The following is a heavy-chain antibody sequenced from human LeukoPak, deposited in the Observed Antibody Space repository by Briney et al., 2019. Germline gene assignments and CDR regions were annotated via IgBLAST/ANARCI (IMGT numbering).Heavy chain of an antibody. J-gene: IGHJ6*02. D-gene: IGHD3-9*01. Sequence: GGSLRLSCAASGFTFSSYWMSWVRQAPGKGLEWVANIKQDGSEKYYVDSVKGRFTISRDNAKNSLYLQMNSLRAEDTAVYYCARSIFGYDILTGYYRNYYGMDVWGQGTTVTVSS. CDR2: IKQDGSEK. V-gene: IGHV3-7*01. CDR3: ARSIFGYDILTGYYRNYYGMDV. CDR1: GFTFSSYW.